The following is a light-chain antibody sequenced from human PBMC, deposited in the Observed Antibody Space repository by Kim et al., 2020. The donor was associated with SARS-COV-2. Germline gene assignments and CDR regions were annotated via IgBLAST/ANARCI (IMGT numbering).Light chain of an antibody. CDR1: QSVSGW. Sequence: DIQMTQSPSTLSASVGDRVTITCRASQSVSGWLAWYQQKPGKAPKVLIYDASSLQSGVPSRFSGSGSGTEFTLTISSLQPDDSATYYCQHYHGYQWAFGQGTKVDIK. J-gene: IGKJ1*01. CDR2: DAS. CDR3: QHYHGYQWA. V-gene: IGKV1-5*01.